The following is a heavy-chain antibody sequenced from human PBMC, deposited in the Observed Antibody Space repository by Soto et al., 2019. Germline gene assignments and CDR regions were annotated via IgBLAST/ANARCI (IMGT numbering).Heavy chain of an antibody. CDR2: ISYDGSNK. D-gene: IGHD3-3*01. Sequence: QVQLVESGGGVVQPGRSLRLSCAASGFTFSSYAMHWVRQAPGKGLEWVAVISYDGSNKYYADSVKGRFTISRDNSKNTLYLQMNSLRAEDTAVYYCARDQKDYDFWSGYYRHYYYYYGMDVWGQGTTGTVSS. CDR1: GFTFSSYA. V-gene: IGHV3-30-3*01. J-gene: IGHJ6*02. CDR3: ARDQKDYDFWSGYYRHYYYYYGMDV.